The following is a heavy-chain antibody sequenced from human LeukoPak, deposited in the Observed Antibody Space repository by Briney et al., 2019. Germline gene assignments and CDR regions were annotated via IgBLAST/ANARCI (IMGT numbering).Heavy chain of an antibody. CDR2: FDAEDGET. CDR3: ATMGVYYYDSRDY. CDR1: GYTLTELS. V-gene: IGHV1-24*01. Sequence: ASVKVSCKVSGYTLTELSMHWVRQAPGKGLEWMGVFDAEDGETIYAQKFQGRVTMTEDTSTDTAYMALSSLRSEDTAVYYCATMGVYYYDSRDYWGQGTLVTVSS. D-gene: IGHD3-22*01. J-gene: IGHJ4*02.